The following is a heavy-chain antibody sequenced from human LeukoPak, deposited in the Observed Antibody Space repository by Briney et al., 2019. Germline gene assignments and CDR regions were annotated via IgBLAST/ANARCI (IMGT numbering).Heavy chain of an antibody. J-gene: IGHJ5*02. CDR1: GGSISSSSYY. V-gene: IGHV4-39*01. CDR3: ARFDLRGRFDP. Sequence: PSETLSLTCTVSGGSISSSSYYWGWIRQPPGKGLEWIGSIYYSGSTYYNPSLKSRVTISVDTSKNQFSLKLSSVTAADTAVYYCARFDLRGRFDPWGQGTLVTVSS. D-gene: IGHD3-3*01. CDR2: IYYSGST.